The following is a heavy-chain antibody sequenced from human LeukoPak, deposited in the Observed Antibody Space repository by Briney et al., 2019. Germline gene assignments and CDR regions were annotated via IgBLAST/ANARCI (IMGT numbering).Heavy chain of an antibody. D-gene: IGHD3-10*01. V-gene: IGHV3-23*01. J-gene: IGHJ4*02. Sequence: GGYLRLSSAASGFTINTYAMSWVRQAPGKGLEWVSAISGSGGSTYYADSVKGRFTISRDNSKNTLYLQMNSLRAGDTAVYYCAKTHTYYYGSGSYYDPFDYWGQGTLVTVSS. CDR1: GFTINTYA. CDR2: ISGSGGST. CDR3: AKTHTYYYGSGSYYDPFDY.